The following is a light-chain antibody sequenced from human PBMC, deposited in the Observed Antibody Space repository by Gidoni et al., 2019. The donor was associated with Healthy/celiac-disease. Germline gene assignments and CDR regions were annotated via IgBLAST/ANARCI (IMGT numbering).Light chain of an antibody. V-gene: IGKV3-11*01. Sequence: DIVFTQSPATLSLSPGERATLSCRASQSVSSYLAWYQQKPGKAPRLLIYDASNRATGIPARFSGSGSGTEFTLTISSLEPEDFAVYYCQQRSNWPLITFGQGTRLEIK. CDR3: QQRSNWPLIT. CDR1: QSVSSY. J-gene: IGKJ5*01. CDR2: DAS.